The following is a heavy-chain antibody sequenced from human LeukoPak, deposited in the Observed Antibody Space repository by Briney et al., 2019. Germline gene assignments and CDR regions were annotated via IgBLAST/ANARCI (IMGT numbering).Heavy chain of an antibody. Sequence: PGGSLRLSCAASGFTFSSYAMSWVRQAPGKGLEWVSAISGSGGSTYYADSVKGRFTISRDNSKNTLYPQMNSLRAEDTAVYYCAKSVWFGVTSAPFFDYWGQGTLVTVSS. CDR1: GFTFSSYA. J-gene: IGHJ4*02. CDR2: ISGSGGST. V-gene: IGHV3-23*01. CDR3: AKSVWFGVTSAPFFDY. D-gene: IGHD3-10*01.